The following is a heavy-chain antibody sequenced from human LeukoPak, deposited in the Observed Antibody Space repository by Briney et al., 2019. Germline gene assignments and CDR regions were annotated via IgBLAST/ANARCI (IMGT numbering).Heavy chain of an antibody. CDR3: ARGRRPAGFSARYYFDF. V-gene: IGHV4-59*01. CDR1: GGSISSYY. Sequence: SETLSLTCTVSGGSISSYYWSWIRQPPGKELEWIGNIYYSGSTDYNPSLKSRVTISLDMSQTQFSLKLTSVSAADTAVYYCARGRRPAGFSARYYFDFWDQGTLVPVSS. J-gene: IGHJ4*02. CDR2: IYYSGST.